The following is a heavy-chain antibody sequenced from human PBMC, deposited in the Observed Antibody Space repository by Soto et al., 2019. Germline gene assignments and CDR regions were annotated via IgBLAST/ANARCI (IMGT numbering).Heavy chain of an antibody. V-gene: IGHV4-59*08. CDR2: IYYSEST. CDR1: GGSISSYY. CDR3: ASARVITFGGVIVSDAFDI. J-gene: IGHJ3*02. Sequence: SETLSLTCTVSGGSISSYYWSWIRQPPGKGLEWIGYIYYSESTNYNPSLKSRVTISVDTSKNQFSRKLSSVTAADTAVYYCASARVITFGGVIVSDAFDIWGQGTMVTVSS. D-gene: IGHD3-16*02.